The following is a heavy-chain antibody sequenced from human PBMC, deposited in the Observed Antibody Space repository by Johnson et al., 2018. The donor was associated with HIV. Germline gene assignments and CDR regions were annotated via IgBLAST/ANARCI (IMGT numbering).Heavy chain of an antibody. J-gene: IGHJ3*02. CDR3: TTCPGEWELLGDGDAFDI. V-gene: IGHV3-15*01. D-gene: IGHD1-26*01. CDR2: IKSKTDGGTT. CDR1: GFTFSNAW. Sequence: VQLVESGGGLVKPGGSLRLSCAASGFTFSNAWISWVRQAPGKGLEWVGRIKSKTDGGTTDYAAPVKGRFTISRDDSKNTLYLKMNSLKPEDTAVYYCTTCPGEWELLGDGDAFDIWGQGTMVTVSS.